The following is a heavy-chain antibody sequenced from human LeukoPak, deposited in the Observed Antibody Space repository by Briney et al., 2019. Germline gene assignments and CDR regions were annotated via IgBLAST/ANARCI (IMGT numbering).Heavy chain of an antibody. J-gene: IGHJ4*02. CDR2: INSDGSRT. V-gene: IGHV3-74*01. Sequence: PGGSLRLSCTASGFSSYWMHWVRQAPGTELVWVSRINSDGSRTSYADSVKGRFTISRDNAKNTLYLQMNSLRAEDTAVYYCATDYGGNYFDYWGQGTLVTVSS. CDR1: GFSSYW. D-gene: IGHD4-23*01. CDR3: ATDYGGNYFDY.